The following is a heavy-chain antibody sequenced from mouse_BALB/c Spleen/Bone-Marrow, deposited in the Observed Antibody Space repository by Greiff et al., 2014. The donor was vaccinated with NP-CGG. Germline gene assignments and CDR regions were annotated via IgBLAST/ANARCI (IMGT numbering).Heavy chain of an antibody. J-gene: IGHJ3*01. Sequence: ESGPGLVAPSQSLSTTCTVSGFSLTSYGVHWVRQPPGKGLEWLGVIWAGGSTNYNSALMSRLSISKDNSKSQVFLKMNSLQTDDTAMYYCARGSTTATFAYWGQGTLVTVSA. V-gene: IGHV2-9*02. D-gene: IGHD1-2*01. CDR3: ARGSTTATFAY. CDR2: IWAGGST. CDR1: GFSLTSYG.